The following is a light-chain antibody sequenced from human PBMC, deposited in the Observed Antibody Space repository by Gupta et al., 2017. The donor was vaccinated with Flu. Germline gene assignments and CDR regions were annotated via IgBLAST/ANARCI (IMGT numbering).Light chain of an antibody. CDR3: QSADITGASRV. Sequence: YQLTQAPAMSVSPGQTATITCSGSALSKQYVYWYRQRPGQAPVLLIYKDTERASGIPDRISGSSSETRVTLTIRGVQTEDEADYYCQSADITGASRVFGGGT. V-gene: IGLV3-25*02. J-gene: IGLJ3*02. CDR1: ALSKQY. CDR2: KDT.